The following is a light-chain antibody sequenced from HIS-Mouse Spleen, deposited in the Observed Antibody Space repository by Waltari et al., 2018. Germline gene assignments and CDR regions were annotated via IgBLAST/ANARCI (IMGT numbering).Light chain of an antibody. CDR3: CSYAGSSTWV. V-gene: IGLV2-23*01. J-gene: IGLJ3*02. Sequence: QSALTQPASVSGSPGQSITISCTGTSSAVVSYNLVSWYQQHPGKAPKLMIYEGSKRPSGVSNRFSGSKSGNTASLTISGLQAEDEADYYCCSYAGSSTWVFGGGTKLTVL. CDR1: SSAVVSYNL. CDR2: EGS.